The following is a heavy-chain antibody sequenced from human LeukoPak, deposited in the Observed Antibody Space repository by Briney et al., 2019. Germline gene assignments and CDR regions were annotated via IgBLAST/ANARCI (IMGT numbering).Heavy chain of an antibody. D-gene: IGHD1-26*01. CDR3: ATVSIVVPRAFDI. J-gene: IGHJ3*02. CDR2: IYYSGST. Sequence: SETLSLTCTVSGGSISSYYWSWIRQPPGKGLERIGYIYYSGSTNYNPSLKSRVTISVDTSKNQFSLKLSSVTAADTAVYYCATVSIVVPRAFDIWGQGTMVTVSS. CDR1: GGSISSYY. V-gene: IGHV4-59*01.